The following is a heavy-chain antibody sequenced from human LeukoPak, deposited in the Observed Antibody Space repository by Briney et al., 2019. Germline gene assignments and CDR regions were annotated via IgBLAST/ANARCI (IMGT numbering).Heavy chain of an antibody. D-gene: IGHD6-13*01. J-gene: IGHJ4*02. Sequence: GGSLRLSCAASGFTFNDYTMNWVRQVLGKGLEWVSLISWDGGSISYVDSVRGRFTISRDNSKNSLYLQMNSLKTEDTALYYCARNMAGAAAGTLDYWGLGTLVTVSS. CDR3: ARNMAGAAAGTLDY. CDR1: GFTFNDYT. CDR2: ISWDGGSI. V-gene: IGHV3-43*01.